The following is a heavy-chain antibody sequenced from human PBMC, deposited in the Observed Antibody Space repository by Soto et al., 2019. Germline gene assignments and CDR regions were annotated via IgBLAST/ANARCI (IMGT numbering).Heavy chain of an antibody. CDR2: IYYSGST. J-gene: IGHJ1*01. CDR1: GGSISSYY. Sequence: SETLSLTCTVSGGSISSYYWSWIRQPPGKGLEWIGYIYYSGSTNYNPSLKSRVTISVDTSKNQFSLKLSSVTAADTAVYYCARTLIRGAIQHWGQGTLVTVSS. D-gene: IGHD3-10*01. V-gene: IGHV4-59*08. CDR3: ARTLIRGAIQH.